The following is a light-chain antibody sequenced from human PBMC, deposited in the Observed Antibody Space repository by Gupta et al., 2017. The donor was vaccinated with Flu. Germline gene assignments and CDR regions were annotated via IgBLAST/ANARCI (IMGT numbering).Light chain of an antibody. Sequence: SVVTQPPSASGTPGQRVTLFCSGSSSNIGSNYVYWYQQFPGSSPKLLISRNNQRPSGVTDRFSGSKSGTSASLAISGLRAEDEADYYCAAWDDSLSGPVFGGGTKLTVL. CDR2: RNN. CDR1: SSNIGSNY. V-gene: IGLV1-47*01. J-gene: IGLJ3*02. CDR3: AAWDDSLSGPV.